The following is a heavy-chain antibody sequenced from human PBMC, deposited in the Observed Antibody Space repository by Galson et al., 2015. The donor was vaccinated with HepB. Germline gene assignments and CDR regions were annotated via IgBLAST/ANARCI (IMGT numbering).Heavy chain of an antibody. V-gene: IGHV3-23*01. CDR3: AKTSVGSWHPYFDY. CDR2: ISGSGGST. D-gene: IGHD6-13*01. J-gene: IGHJ4*02. CDR1: GFTFSSYA. Sequence: SLRLSCAASGFTFSSYAMSWVRQAPGKGLEWVSAISGSGGSTYYADSVKGRFTISRDNSKNTLYLQVNSLRAEDTAVYYCAKTSVGSWHPYFDYWGQGTLVTVSS.